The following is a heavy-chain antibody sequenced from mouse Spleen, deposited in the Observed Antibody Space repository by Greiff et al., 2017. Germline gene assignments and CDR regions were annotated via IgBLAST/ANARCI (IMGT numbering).Heavy chain of an antibody. CDR2: ISSGGSYT. D-gene: IGHD1-1*01. CDR1: GFTFSSYA. V-gene: IGHV5-9-3*01. CDR3: ARHYYGSSGFAY. Sequence: EVKLVESGGGLVKPGGSLKLSCAASGFTFSSYAMSWVRQTPEKRLEWVATISSGGSYTYYPDSVKGRFTISRDNAKNTLYLQMSSLRSEDTAMYYCARHYYGSSGFAYWGQGTLVTVSA. J-gene: IGHJ3*01.